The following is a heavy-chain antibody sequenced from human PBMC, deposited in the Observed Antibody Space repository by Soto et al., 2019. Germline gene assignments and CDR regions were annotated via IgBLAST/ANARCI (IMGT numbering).Heavy chain of an antibody. V-gene: IGHV4-61*01. Sequence: SETLSLTCTVSGGSVSSGSYYWSWIRQPPGKGLEWIGYIYYSGSTNYNPSLKSRVTISVDTSKNQFSLKLSSVTAADTAVYYCARDREVVAATPYYYGMDVWGQGTTVTVSS. J-gene: IGHJ6*02. D-gene: IGHD2-15*01. CDR1: GGSVSSGSYY. CDR2: IYYSGST. CDR3: ARDREVVAATPYYYGMDV.